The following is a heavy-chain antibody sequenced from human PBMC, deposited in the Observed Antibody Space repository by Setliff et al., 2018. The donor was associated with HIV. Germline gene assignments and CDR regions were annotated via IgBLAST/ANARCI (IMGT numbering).Heavy chain of an antibody. J-gene: IGHJ3*01. Sequence: SETLSLTCDVYGGSFSGYYWSWIRQPPGKGLEWIGEINHSGSANYNPSLKSRVTISVDTSKNQFSLKLSSVTAADTAVYYCARGRALGVWGQGTMVTVSS. CDR1: GGSFSGYY. V-gene: IGHV4-34*01. D-gene: IGHD3-3*02. CDR2: INHSGSA. CDR3: ARGRALGV.